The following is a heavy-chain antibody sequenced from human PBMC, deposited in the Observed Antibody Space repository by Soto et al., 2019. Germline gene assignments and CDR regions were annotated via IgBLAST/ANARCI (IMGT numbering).Heavy chain of an antibody. CDR3: AHIGYYDSSGQANNWFDP. V-gene: IGHV2-5*02. CDR1: GFSLSTSGVG. CDR2: IYWDDDK. J-gene: IGHJ5*02. D-gene: IGHD3-22*01. Sequence: QITLKESGPTLVKPTQTLTLTCTFSGFSLSTSGVGVGWIRQPPGKALEWLALIYWDDDKRYSPSLKSRLTITKDTSKNQVVLTMTNMDPVDTATYYCAHIGYYDSSGQANNWFDPWGQGTLVTVSS.